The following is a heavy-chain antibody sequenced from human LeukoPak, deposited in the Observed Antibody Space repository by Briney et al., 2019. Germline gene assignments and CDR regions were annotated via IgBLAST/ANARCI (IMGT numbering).Heavy chain of an antibody. J-gene: IGHJ4*02. Sequence: SETLSLACTVSGGSISSSSYYWGWIRQPPGKGLEWIGSIYYSGSTYYNPSLKSRVTISVDTSKNQFSLKLSSVTAADTAVYYCARLLTKFGGGNYWGQGTLVTVSS. CDR3: ARLLTKFGGGNY. D-gene: IGHD2-15*01. CDR2: IYYSGST. CDR1: GGSISSSSYY. V-gene: IGHV4-39*07.